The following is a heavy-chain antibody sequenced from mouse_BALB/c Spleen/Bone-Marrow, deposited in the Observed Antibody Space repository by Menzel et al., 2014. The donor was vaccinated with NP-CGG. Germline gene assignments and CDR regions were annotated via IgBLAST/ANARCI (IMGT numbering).Heavy chain of an antibody. CDR3: TVPFGPGFDY. J-gene: IGHJ2*01. CDR1: GFTFSNYW. V-gene: IGHV6-6*02. Sequence: VQLKESGGGLVQPGGSMKLSCVASGFTFSNYWMNWVRQSPEKGLEWVAEIRLKSNNYATHYAESVKGRFTISGDDSKSSVYLQMNNLRAEDTGIYYCTVPFGPGFDYWGQGTTLTVSS. CDR2: IRLKSNNYAT.